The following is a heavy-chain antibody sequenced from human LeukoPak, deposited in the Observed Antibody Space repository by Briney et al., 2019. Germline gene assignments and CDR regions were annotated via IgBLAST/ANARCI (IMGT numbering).Heavy chain of an antibody. D-gene: IGHD3-10*01. Sequence: SETLSLTCTVSGGSISSSSYYWGWIRQPPGKGLEWIGSIYHSGSTYYNPSLKSRVTISVDTSKNQFSLKLSSVTAADTAVYYCARISRLVRGVIIKTNYYYYMDVWGKGTTVTVSS. CDR2: IYHSGST. V-gene: IGHV4-39*07. J-gene: IGHJ6*03. CDR1: GGSISSSSYY. CDR3: ARISRLVRGVIIKTNYYYYMDV.